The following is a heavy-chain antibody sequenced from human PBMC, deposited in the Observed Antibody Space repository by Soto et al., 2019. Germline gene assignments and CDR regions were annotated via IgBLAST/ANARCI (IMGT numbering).Heavy chain of an antibody. J-gene: IGHJ3*01. V-gene: IGHV3-23*01. CDR1: GFSFDNYG. D-gene: IGHD5-12*01. CDR3: VREGRGSFDF. Sequence: VGSLRLSCVASGFSFDNYGMNWVRQAPGKGLEWVSVIGGRGNSAYYADSVQGRFTISRDNSKNTLSLQMSSLTADDTAIYYCVREGRGSFDFWGRGTMVTVSS. CDR2: IGGRGNSA.